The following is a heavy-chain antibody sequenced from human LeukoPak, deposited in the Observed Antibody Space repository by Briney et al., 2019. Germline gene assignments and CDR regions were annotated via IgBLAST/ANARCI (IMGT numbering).Heavy chain of an antibody. CDR1: GFTFSSYW. CDR2: ISSSSSYI. CDR3: AVGGVGATVWDY. D-gene: IGHD3-16*01. J-gene: IGHJ4*02. V-gene: IGHV3-21*01. Sequence: GGSLRLSCAASGFTFSSYWMSWVRQAPGKGLEWVSSISSSSSYIYYADSVKGRFTISRDNAKNSLYLQMNSLRAEDTAVYYCAVGGVGATVWDYWGQGTLVTVSS.